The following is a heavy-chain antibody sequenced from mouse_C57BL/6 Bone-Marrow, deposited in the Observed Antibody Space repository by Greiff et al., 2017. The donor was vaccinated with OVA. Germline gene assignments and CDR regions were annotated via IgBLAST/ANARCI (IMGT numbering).Heavy chain of an antibody. D-gene: IGHD1-1*01. CDR3: ARGAYYGSMYYFDY. Sequence: VQLQQPGAELVKPGASVKLSCKASGYTFTSYWMHWVKQRPGQGLEWIGMIHPNSGSTNYNEKFKSKATLTVDKSSSTAYMQLSSLTSEDSAVYYCARGAYYGSMYYFDYWGQGTTLTVSS. J-gene: IGHJ2*01. CDR2: IHPNSGST. V-gene: IGHV1-64*01. CDR1: GYTFTSYW.